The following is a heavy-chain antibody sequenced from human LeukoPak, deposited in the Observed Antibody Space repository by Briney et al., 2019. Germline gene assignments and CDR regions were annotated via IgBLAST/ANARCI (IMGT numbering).Heavy chain of an antibody. CDR2: ISAYTANT. D-gene: IGHD2-8*01. V-gene: IGHV1-18*01. CDR1: VCTFTSSR. Sequence: GASVNLSHKSSVCTFTSSRNRWVGLAHAHGIEWMGWISAYTANTNYAQKLQGRVTMTTDTSMSKAYMQLTSLRSDDTAVYYCATRTNGVCYTGDYWGQGTLVTVSS. J-gene: IGHJ4*02. CDR3: ATRTNGVCYTGDY.